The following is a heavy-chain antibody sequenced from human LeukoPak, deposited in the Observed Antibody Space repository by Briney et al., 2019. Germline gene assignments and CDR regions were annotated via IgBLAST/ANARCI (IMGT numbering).Heavy chain of an antibody. V-gene: IGHV3-9*01. Sequence: GGSLRLSCAASGFTFSSYAMHWVRQAPGKGLEWVSGISWNSGSIGYADSVKGRFTISRDNAKNSLYLQMNSLRAEDTALYYCAKGSIAVAGKLDYWGQGTLVTVSS. J-gene: IGHJ4*02. CDR2: ISWNSGSI. CDR1: GFTFSSYA. CDR3: AKGSIAVAGKLDY. D-gene: IGHD6-19*01.